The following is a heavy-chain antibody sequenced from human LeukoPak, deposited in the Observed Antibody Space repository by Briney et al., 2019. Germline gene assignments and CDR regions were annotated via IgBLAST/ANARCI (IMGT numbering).Heavy chain of an antibody. V-gene: IGHV4-39*07. J-gene: IGHJ5*02. Sequence: SETLSLTCTVSGGSISSSSYYWGWIRQPPGKGLEWIGSIYYSGSTYYNPSLKSRVTISADTSKNQFSLKLSSVTAADTAVYYCARVDGGWFDPWGQGTLVTVSS. D-gene: IGHD3-10*01. CDR3: ARVDGGWFDP. CDR1: GGSISSSSYY. CDR2: IYYSGST.